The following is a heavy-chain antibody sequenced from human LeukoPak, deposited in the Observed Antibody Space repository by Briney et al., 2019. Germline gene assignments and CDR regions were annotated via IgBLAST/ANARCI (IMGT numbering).Heavy chain of an antibody. J-gene: IGHJ4*02. Sequence: PGGSLRLSWAASAFTFSSNSMNWVRQAPGKGLEWVSSISSSSSYIYYAHSVKGRFTISRDNAKNSLYLQMNSLRAEDTAVYYCARGGLDYYGSGSYYRHFDYWGQGTLVTVSS. CDR1: AFTFSSNS. V-gene: IGHV3-21*01. D-gene: IGHD3-10*01. CDR3: ARGGLDYYGSGSYYRHFDY. CDR2: ISSSSSYI.